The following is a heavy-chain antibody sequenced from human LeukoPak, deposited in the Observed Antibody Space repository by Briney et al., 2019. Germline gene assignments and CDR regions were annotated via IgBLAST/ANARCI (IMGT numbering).Heavy chain of an antibody. CDR1: GYSISSGFY. Sequence: PSETLSLTCTVSGYSISSGFYWGWIRQPPGKGLEWIGSIYHSGSTYYNPSLKSRVTISVDTSKNQFSLKLSSVTAADTAVYYCASHYYDSSGYLIAFDIWGQGTMVTVSS. CDR3: ASHYYDSSGYLIAFDI. J-gene: IGHJ3*02. D-gene: IGHD3-22*01. V-gene: IGHV4-38-2*02. CDR2: IYHSGST.